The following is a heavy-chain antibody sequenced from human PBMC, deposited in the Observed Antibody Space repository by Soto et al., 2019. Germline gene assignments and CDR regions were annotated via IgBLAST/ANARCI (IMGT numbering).Heavy chain of an antibody. D-gene: IGHD3-16*01. J-gene: IGHJ4*02. CDR1: GFSLSTRGVG. V-gene: IGHV2-5*02. CDR3: APQGGGDRILDY. CDR2: IYWDGYK. Sequence: QITLKESGPTLVKPTQTLTLTCTFSGFSLSTRGVGVGWIRQPPGKALEWLALIYWDGYKHYSPSLESRLTISEDPSKNQGVLTRTTLDPVDTATYYWAPQGGGDRILDYWGQGTLVTVSS.